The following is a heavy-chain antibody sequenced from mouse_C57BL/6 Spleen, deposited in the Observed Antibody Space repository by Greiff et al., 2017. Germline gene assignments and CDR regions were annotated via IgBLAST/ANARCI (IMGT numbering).Heavy chain of an antibody. J-gene: IGHJ4*01. V-gene: IGHV1-72*01. Sequence: QVQLQQPGAELVKPGASVKLSCKASGYTFTSYWMHWVKQRPGRGLAGIGRIDPNSGGTKYNEKFQSKATLTVDKPSSTAYMQLSSLTSEDSAVYYCARWGYEYDVYAMDYWGQGTSVTVSS. CDR3: ARWGYEYDVYAMDY. CDR2: IDPNSGGT. D-gene: IGHD2-4*01. CDR1: GYTFTSYW.